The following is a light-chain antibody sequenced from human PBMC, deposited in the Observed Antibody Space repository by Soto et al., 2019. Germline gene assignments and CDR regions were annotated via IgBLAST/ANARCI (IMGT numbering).Light chain of an antibody. CDR2: DAS. CDR3: QQYNSYSRVYT. CDR1: QSISSW. Sequence: DIQMTQSPSTLSASVGDRVTITCRASQSISSWLAWYQQKPGKAPKLLIYDASSLESGVPSRFSGSGSGTEFTLTISSLQPDDFATDYCQQYNSYSRVYTFGQGTKLEIK. J-gene: IGKJ2*01. V-gene: IGKV1-5*01.